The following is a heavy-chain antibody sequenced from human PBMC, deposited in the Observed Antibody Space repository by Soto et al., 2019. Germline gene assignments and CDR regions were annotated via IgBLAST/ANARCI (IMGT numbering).Heavy chain of an antibody. CDR1: GFTFSSYA. Sequence: GGSLRLSCAASGFTFSSYAMSWVRQAPGKGLEWVSAISGSGGSTYYADSVKGRFTISRDNSKNTLYLQMNSLRAEDTAVYYCAKGLPIVVVVAANFDYWGQGTLVTVSS. J-gene: IGHJ4*02. CDR3: AKGLPIVVVVAANFDY. CDR2: ISGSGGST. D-gene: IGHD2-15*01. V-gene: IGHV3-23*01.